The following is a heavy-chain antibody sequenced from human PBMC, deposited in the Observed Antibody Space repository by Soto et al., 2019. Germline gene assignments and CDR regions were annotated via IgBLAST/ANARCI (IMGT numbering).Heavy chain of an antibody. V-gene: IGHV1-69*01. CDR2: IIPFFGTS. D-gene: IGHD1-26*01. J-gene: IGHJ6*02. CDR1: GGTFSSYP. CDR3: ARVGHITNYGMAV. Sequence: QVQLVQSGAEVKKPGSSVKVSCGASGGTFSSYPINWVRQAPGQGLEWMGGIIPFFGTSNYAQKFQGRVTITADESTSTNYMELRSLRSEDTAVYYCARVGHITNYGMAVWCQGTTVTVSS.